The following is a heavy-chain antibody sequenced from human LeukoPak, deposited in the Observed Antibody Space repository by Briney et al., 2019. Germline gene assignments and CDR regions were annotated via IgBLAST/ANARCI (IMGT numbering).Heavy chain of an antibody. D-gene: IGHD4-17*01. Sequence: PGGSLRLSCAASGFSFTNYAMSCVRQAPGKGLEWVSATSGSGGRTYYADSVKGRFTISRDNSKNTLYLQMNSLRAEDTAVYYCANDNGAYCFDYGGQGTLVTVSS. V-gene: IGHV3-23*01. CDR1: GFSFTNYA. CDR2: TSGSGGRT. CDR3: ANDNGAYCFDY. J-gene: IGHJ4*02.